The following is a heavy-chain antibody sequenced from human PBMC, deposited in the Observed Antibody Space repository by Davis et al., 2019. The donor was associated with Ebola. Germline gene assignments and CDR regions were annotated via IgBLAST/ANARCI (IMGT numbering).Heavy chain of an antibody. Sequence: PGGSLRLSCAASGFTFSSYAMSWVRQAPGKGLEWVSAISGSGGSTYYADSVKGRFTISRDNAKNSLYLQMNSLRAEDTAVYYCASPYYDFWSGYWGYWGQGTLVTVSS. J-gene: IGHJ4*02. D-gene: IGHD3-3*01. V-gene: IGHV3-23*01. CDR3: ASPYYDFWSGYWGY. CDR1: GFTFSSYA. CDR2: ISGSGGST.